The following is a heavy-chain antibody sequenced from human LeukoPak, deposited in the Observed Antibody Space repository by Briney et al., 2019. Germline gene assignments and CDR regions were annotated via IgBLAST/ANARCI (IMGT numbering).Heavy chain of an antibody. J-gene: IGHJ6*02. V-gene: IGHV3-48*01. CDR2: ISSSSRTI. CDR1: GFTFSTYD. CDR3: ARLRYYAMDV. Sequence: GGSLRLSCAASGFTFSTYDMNWVRQAPGKGLEWVSYISSSSRTISYADSVKGRFTISKDNAKNSLYLQMNSLRAEDTAVYYCARLRYYAMDVWGQGTTVTASS.